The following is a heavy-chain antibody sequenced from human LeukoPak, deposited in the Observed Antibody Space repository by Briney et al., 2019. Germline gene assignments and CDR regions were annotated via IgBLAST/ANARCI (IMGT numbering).Heavy chain of an antibody. Sequence: SETLSLTCAVYGGSFSGYYWSWIRQPPGKGLEWIGEINHSGSTNYNPSLKSRVTISVDTSKNQFSLKLSSVTAADTAVYYCARDHAPGIAAAGTLRGFDPWGQGTLVAVSS. CDR1: GGSFSGYY. J-gene: IGHJ5*02. V-gene: IGHV4-34*01. CDR2: INHSGST. CDR3: ARDHAPGIAAAGTLRGFDP. D-gene: IGHD6-13*01.